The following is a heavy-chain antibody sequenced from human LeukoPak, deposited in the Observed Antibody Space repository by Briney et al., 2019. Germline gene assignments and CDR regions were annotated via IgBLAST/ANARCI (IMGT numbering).Heavy chain of an antibody. CDR2: ITSSSSYT. Sequence: PGGSLRLSCAAPGITFSNYNMNWVRQAPGKGLEWISSITSSSSYTFYADSVKGRFTISRDNAKNSVSLQMNSLRAEDTAVYFCARPTWTNYMDVWGKGTAVTISS. J-gene: IGHJ6*03. V-gene: IGHV3-21*01. CDR3: ARPTWTNYMDV. D-gene: IGHD3/OR15-3a*01. CDR1: GITFSNYN.